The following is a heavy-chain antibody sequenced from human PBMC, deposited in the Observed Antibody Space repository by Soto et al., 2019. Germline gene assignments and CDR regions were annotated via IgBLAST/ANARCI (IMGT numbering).Heavy chain of an antibody. CDR2: TYTGGST. CDR3: ARDPPITSDYAMDV. D-gene: IGHD1-20*01. Sequence: LRLSCAASGFAVSSSYMMWVRQAPGKGLECISVTYTGGSTHYADSVKGRFTISRDDSSNTLYLQMNSLRAEDTAVYYCARDPPITSDYAMDVWGQGTTVTVSS. V-gene: IGHV3-53*01. J-gene: IGHJ6*02. CDR1: GFAVSSSY.